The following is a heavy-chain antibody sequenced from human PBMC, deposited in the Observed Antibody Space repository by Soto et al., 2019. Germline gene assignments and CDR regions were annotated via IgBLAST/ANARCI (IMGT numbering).Heavy chain of an antibody. CDR1: GGSMSSYY. CDR3: ASSNPYDFWSGYYELYYYGMDV. CDR2: IYTSGST. Sequence: SETLSLTCTVSGGSMSSYYWSWIRQPAGKGLEWIGRIYTSGSTNYNPSLKSRVTMSVDTSKNQFSLKLSSVTAADTAVYYCASSNPYDFWSGYYELYYYGMDVWGQGTKVTVSS. J-gene: IGHJ6*02. D-gene: IGHD3-3*01. V-gene: IGHV4-4*07.